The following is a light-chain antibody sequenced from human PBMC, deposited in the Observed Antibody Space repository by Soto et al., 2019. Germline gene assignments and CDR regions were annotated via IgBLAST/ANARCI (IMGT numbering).Light chain of an antibody. J-gene: IGKJ5*01. V-gene: IGKV1-39*01. Sequence: DIQMTQSPSSLSASVGDRVTITCRASQTISSFLNWYQQKPGKAPKLLIYAASSLQSGVPSSFSGGGSGTDFTLTISSLQPEDFATYYCRQSYSAPATFGQGTRLGIK. CDR1: QTISSF. CDR3: RQSYSAPAT. CDR2: AAS.